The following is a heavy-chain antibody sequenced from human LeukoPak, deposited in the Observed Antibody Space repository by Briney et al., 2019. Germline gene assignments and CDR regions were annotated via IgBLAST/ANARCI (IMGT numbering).Heavy chain of an antibody. CDR2: INHSGST. CDR3: ARGPRYCSGGSCYRVHYYYYMDV. J-gene: IGHJ6*03. V-gene: IGHV4-34*01. Sequence: SETLSLTCAVYGGSFSGYYWSWIRQPPGKGLEWIGEINHSGSTNYNPSLKSRVTISVDTSKNQFSLKLSSVTAADTAVYYCARGPRYCSGGSCYRVHYYYYMDVWGKGTTVTVSS. D-gene: IGHD2-15*01. CDR1: GGSFSGYY.